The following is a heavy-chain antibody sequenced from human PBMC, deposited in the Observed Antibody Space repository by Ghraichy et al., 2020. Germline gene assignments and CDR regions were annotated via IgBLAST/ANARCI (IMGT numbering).Heavy chain of an antibody. J-gene: IGHJ2*01. V-gene: IGHV4-61*01. CDR2: MNMYYSGST. Sequence: SETLSLTCTVSGGSVSSGRYYWSWIRQPPGKGLEWIGNMNMYYSGSTNYHTSLKSRVTISVDTSKNQFSLKLTSVTAADTAVYYCARIRAPRSDWGQVSPTGGFDLWGRGTQVTVSS. D-gene: IGHD3/OR15-3a*01. CDR3: ARIRAPRSDWGQVSPTGGFDL. CDR1: GGSVSSGRYY.